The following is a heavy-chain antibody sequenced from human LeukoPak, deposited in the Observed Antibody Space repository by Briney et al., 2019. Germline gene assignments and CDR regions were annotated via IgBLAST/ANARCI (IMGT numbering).Heavy chain of an antibody. V-gene: IGHV4-39*01. D-gene: IGHD4-17*01. Sequence: PSETLSLTCTVSGGSISSSSYHWGWIRQPPGKGLEWIGSIYYSGSTYYNPSLKSRVTISVDTSKNQFSLKLSSVTAADTAVYYCASPALDYGDYRNFDYWGQGTLVTVSS. J-gene: IGHJ4*02. CDR1: GGSISSSSYH. CDR2: IYYSGST. CDR3: ASPALDYGDYRNFDY.